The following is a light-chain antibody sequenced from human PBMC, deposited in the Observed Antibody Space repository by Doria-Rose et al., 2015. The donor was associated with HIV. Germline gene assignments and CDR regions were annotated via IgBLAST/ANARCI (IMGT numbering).Light chain of an antibody. Sequence: TQSPGTLSLSPGERATLSCRASQSVSANYLAWYQQRPGQSPRLLIYGASSRATDITDRFSGSGSVTDFTLTISRLEPEDFAVYYCHQYASSRTFGQGTKVEIK. CDR3: HQYASSRT. J-gene: IGKJ1*01. V-gene: IGKV3-20*01. CDR2: GAS. CDR1: QSVSANY.